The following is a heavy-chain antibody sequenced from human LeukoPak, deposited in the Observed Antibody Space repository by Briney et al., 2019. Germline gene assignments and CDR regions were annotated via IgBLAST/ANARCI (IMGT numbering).Heavy chain of an antibody. CDR1: GFTFSDYY. V-gene: IGHV3-11*06. CDR3: ARARGNYYGSGSYYSPSDY. D-gene: IGHD3-10*01. CDR2: ISSSSSYT. J-gene: IGHJ4*02. Sequence: GGSLRLSCAASGFTFSDYYMSWIRQAPGKGLEWVSYISSSSSYTNYADSVKGRFTISRDNAKNSLYLQMNSLRAEDTAVYYCARARGNYYGSGSYYSPSDYWGQGTLVTVSS.